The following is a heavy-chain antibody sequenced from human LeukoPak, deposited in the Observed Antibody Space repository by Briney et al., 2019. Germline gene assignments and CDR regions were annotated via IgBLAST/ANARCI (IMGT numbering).Heavy chain of an antibody. CDR1: GFTFSSYS. V-gene: IGHV3-21*01. D-gene: IGHD3-3*01. J-gene: IGHJ4*02. Sequence: GGSLRLSCAASGFTFSSYSMNWVRQAPGKGLEWVSSISSSSSYIYYADSVKGRFTISRDNAKNSLYLQMKSLRAEATAVYYCASGGYYDFWSGPGYWGQGTLVTVSS. CDR3: ASGGYYDFWSGPGY. CDR2: ISSSSSYI.